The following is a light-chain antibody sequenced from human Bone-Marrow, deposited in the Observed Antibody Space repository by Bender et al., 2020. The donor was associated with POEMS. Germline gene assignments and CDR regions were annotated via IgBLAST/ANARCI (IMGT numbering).Light chain of an antibody. J-gene: IGLJ3*02. CDR3: GTWDGSLSTWV. Sequence: QSVLTQPPSVSAAPGQKVTISCSGSSSNIGENYVSWYQQFPGTAPKLLIYDNDERPSGIPDRFSASKSGTSATLGITGLQTGDEADYYCGTWDGSLSTWVFGGGTMLTVL. CDR1: SSNIGENY. CDR2: DND. V-gene: IGLV1-51*01.